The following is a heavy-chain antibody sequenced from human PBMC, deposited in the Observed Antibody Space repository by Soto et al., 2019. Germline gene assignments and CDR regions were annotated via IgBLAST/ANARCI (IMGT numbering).Heavy chain of an antibody. Sequence: PSETLSLTCTVSGGSISSGGYYWSWIRQHPGKGLEWIGYIYYSGSTYYNPSLKSRVTISVDTSKNQFSLKLSSVTAADTAVYYCALNKRNGSGSYATLRFDPWGQGTLVTVSS. D-gene: IGHD3-10*01. V-gene: IGHV4-31*03. CDR1: GGSISSGGYY. CDR2: IYYSGST. CDR3: ALNKRNGSGSYATLRFDP. J-gene: IGHJ5*02.